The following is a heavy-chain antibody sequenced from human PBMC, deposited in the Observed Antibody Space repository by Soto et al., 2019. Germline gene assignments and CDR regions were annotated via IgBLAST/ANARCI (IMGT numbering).Heavy chain of an antibody. D-gene: IGHD5-12*01. CDR3: ARARGVATLDY. CDR1: GGSISSYY. Sequence: QVQLQESGPGLVKPSETLSLTCTVSGGSISSYYWSWIRQPPGKGLEWIGYIYYSGSTNYNPSLKSRVSISVDKSKNQFSLKLSAVTAADTAVYYCARARGVATLDYWGQGTLVTVSS. V-gene: IGHV4-59*01. CDR2: IYYSGST. J-gene: IGHJ4*02.